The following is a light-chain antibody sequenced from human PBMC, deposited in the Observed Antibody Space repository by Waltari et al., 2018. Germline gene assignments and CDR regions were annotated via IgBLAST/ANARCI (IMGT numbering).Light chain of an antibody. CDR1: SSDVGGSTY. CDR3: SSYTTSSTLGV. CDR2: DVS. Sequence: QSALTQPASVSGSPGQSITISCTGTSSDVGGSTYVSWYQQLPGKAPKLMIYDVSNRPSGVSNRFSGSKSGNTASLTISGLQAEDEADYYCSSYTTSSTLGVFGGGTKLTVL. J-gene: IGLJ2*01. V-gene: IGLV2-14*03.